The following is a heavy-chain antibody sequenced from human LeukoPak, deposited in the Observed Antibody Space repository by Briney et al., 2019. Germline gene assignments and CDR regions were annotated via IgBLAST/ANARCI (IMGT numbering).Heavy chain of an antibody. D-gene: IGHD2-21*02. Sequence: ASVKVSCKASGYTFTSYDINWVRQATGQGLEWMGWMNPNSGNTGYAQKFQGRVTMTRNTSISTAYMELSSLRSEDTAVYYCAGSKRMTAIPADAFDIWGQGTMVTVSS. J-gene: IGHJ3*02. CDR2: MNPNSGNT. V-gene: IGHV1-8*01. CDR3: AGSKRMTAIPADAFDI. CDR1: GYTFTSYD.